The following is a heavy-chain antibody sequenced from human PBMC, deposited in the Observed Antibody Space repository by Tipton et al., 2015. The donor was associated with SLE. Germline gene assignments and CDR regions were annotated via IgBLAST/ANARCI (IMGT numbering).Heavy chain of an antibody. CDR3: ARDRDGDSGDAFDI. CDR2: IYDSGST. CDR1: GDSISNNY. Sequence: TLSLTCSVSGDSISNNYWSWIRQPPGKGLEWIGYIYDSGSTDYNPSLRSRVTISLDTSKNHFSLELSSVTAADTAVYYCARDRDGDSGDAFDIWGQGTMVTVSS. D-gene: IGHD4-17*01. J-gene: IGHJ3*02. V-gene: IGHV4-59*01.